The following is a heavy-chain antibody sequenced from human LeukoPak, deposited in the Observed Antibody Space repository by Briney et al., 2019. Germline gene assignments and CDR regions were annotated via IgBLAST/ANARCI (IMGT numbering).Heavy chain of an antibody. V-gene: IGHV3-74*01. Sequence: GGSLRLSCAASGFTFSSWYMYWVRQRPGKGLEWLCRITSDGTTSYYADSVRGRFTISRDNAKNALYLQMNSLTDEDTAVYYCASPKPDYWGQGTLVTVSS. CDR3: ASPKPDY. CDR2: ITSDGTTS. J-gene: IGHJ4*02. CDR1: GFTFSSWY.